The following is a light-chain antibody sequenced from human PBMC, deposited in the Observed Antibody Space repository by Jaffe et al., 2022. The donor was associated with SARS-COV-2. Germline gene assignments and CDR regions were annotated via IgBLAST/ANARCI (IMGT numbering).Light chain of an antibody. J-gene: IGLJ3*02. V-gene: IGLV3-9*01. CDR1: NIGSKD. CDR3: QVWDSDTVL. Sequence: SYELTQPLSVSVALGQTARITCGGSNIGSKDVHWYQQKPGQAPVLVIYRDSNWPSGIPERFSGSNSGNTATLIISGAQAGDEADYYCQVWDSDTVLFGGGTKLTVL. CDR2: RDS.